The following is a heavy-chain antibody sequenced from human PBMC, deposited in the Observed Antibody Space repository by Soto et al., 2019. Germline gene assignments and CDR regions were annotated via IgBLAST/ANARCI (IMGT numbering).Heavy chain of an antibody. CDR3: AKSTVEGLGHHYYYMDV. V-gene: IGHV1-69*02. CDR2: IIPIPGLA. D-gene: IGHD3-16*01. CDR1: GGTLSSVT. Sequence: SSVKVSCKGSGGTLSSVTVSWVRQAPGQGLEWMGRIIPIPGLAVYAQKFQGRVTITADKSTDTAYMELSSLRSEDTAVYYCAKSTVEGLGHHYYYMDVWGKGTAVTVSS. J-gene: IGHJ6*03.